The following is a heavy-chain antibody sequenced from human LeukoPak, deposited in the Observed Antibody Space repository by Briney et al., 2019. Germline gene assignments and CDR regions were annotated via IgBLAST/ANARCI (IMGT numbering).Heavy chain of an antibody. D-gene: IGHD3-9*01. J-gene: IGHJ4*02. V-gene: IGHV3-23*01. CDR3: AKGRRDILTGYYEGAPH. CDR1: GFTFSGYA. CDR2: ITGSGGST. Sequence: GESLRLSCAASGFTFSGYAMSWVRQAPGKGLEWVSAITGSGGSTYYGDSVKGRFTISRDNSKNTLSLQMNSLRAEDTAVYYCAKGRRDILTGYYEGAPHWGQGTLVTVSS.